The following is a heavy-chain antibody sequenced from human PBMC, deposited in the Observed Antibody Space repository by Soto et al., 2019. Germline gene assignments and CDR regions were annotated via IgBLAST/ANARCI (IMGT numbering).Heavy chain of an antibody. J-gene: IGHJ4*02. V-gene: IGHV3-74*01. CDR2: ISRDGSTT. Sequence: EMQLVESGGGSVQPGGSLRLSCAASEFTFSTNWMHWVRQAPGKGLVWVSRISRDGSTTDYADSVKGRFTISRDNAKNSLYLQMNSLRAEDTAVYYCATDRAGITVAGFNYWGQGTLVAVSS. CDR3: ATDRAGITVAGFNY. D-gene: IGHD6-19*01. CDR1: EFTFSTNW.